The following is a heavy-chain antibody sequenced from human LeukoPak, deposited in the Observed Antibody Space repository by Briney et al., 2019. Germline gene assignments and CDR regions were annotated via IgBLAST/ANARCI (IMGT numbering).Heavy chain of an antibody. D-gene: IGHD2-8*01. J-gene: IGHJ4*02. V-gene: IGHV4-59*06. CDR1: GGSISSYY. CDR2: IYYTGNT. Sequence: SETLSLTCTVSGGSISSYYWSWVRQHPEKGLEWIGYIYYTGNTYYNPSLKSRVTISVDTSKNQFSLKLSSLTPADTAVYYCARDFCPNGVCYRGSLGYWGQGTLVTVSS. CDR3: ARDFCPNGVCYRGSLGY.